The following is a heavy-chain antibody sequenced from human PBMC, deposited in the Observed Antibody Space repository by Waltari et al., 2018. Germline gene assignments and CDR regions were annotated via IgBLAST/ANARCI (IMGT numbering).Heavy chain of an antibody. CDR1: GFTFSSYW. CDR2: IIGYGSST. CDR3: ASLSHITIFGVN. D-gene: IGHD3-3*01. V-gene: IGHV3-74*01. J-gene: IGHJ4*02. Sequence: EVQLVESGGGLVQPGGSLRLSCAASGFTFSSYWMHWVRQAPGKGLVGVSRIIGYGSSTSYGDSVKGRFTISRDNAKNTLYLQMNSLRAEDTAVYYCASLSHITIFGVNWGQGTLVTVSS.